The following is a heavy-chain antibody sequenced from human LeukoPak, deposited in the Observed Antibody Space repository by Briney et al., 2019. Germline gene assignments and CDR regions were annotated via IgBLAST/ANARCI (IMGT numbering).Heavy chain of an antibody. Sequence: PGGSLRLSCAGSGFPFSSHGMNWVRQAPGKGLEWVAFIRYDGSNKYYADSLKGRFTISRDNSKNTLYLQMSSLRAEDTAVYYCAKVRGYDLDGRDFDYWGQGTLVTVSS. V-gene: IGHV3-30*02. CDR1: GFPFSSHG. D-gene: IGHD5-12*01. CDR3: AKVRGYDLDGRDFDY. CDR2: IRYDGSNK. J-gene: IGHJ4*02.